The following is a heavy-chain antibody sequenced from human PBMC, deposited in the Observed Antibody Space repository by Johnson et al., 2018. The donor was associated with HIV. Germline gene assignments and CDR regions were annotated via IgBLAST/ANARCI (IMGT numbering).Heavy chain of an antibody. J-gene: IGHJ3*02. D-gene: IGHD4-17*01. V-gene: IGHV3-7*01. CDR2: IKQDGSEK. CDR3: AREDLYGAGPDAFDI. Sequence: VQLVESGGGVVQPGRSLRLSCAASGFTFSSYWMSWVRQAPGKGLEWVANIKQDGSEKYYVDSVKGRFTISRDNSKNTLYLQMNSLRAEDTAVYYCAREDLYGAGPDAFDIWGQGTMVTVSS. CDR1: GFTFSSYW.